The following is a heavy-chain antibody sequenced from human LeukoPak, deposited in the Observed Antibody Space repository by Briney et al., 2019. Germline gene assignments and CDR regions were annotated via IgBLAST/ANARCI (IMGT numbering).Heavy chain of an antibody. J-gene: IGHJ4*02. CDR3: AKDMDKRIAVAGTTPRFDY. Sequence: GGSLRLSCAASGFIFSIYSMNWVRQAPGKGLEWVSSISNDGNYIYYADSVKGRFTISRDNAKNSLYLQMNSQRAEDTALYYCAKDMDKRIAVAGTTPRFDYWGQGTLVTVSS. V-gene: IGHV3-21*04. D-gene: IGHD6-19*01. CDR1: GFIFSIYS. CDR2: ISNDGNYI.